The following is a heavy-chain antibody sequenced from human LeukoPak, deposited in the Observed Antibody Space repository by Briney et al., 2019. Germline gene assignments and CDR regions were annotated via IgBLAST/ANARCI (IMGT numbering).Heavy chain of an antibody. Sequence: SETLSLTCTVSGGSFSSSSYYWGWIRQPPGKGLEWIGSIYYSGSTYYNPSLKSRVTISVDTSKNQFSLKLSSVTAADTAVYYCARGYYYDSSGYCPFDYWGQGTLVTVSS. CDR1: GGSFSSSSYY. D-gene: IGHD3-22*01. CDR3: ARGYYYDSSGYCPFDY. J-gene: IGHJ4*02. CDR2: IYYSGST. V-gene: IGHV4-39*01.